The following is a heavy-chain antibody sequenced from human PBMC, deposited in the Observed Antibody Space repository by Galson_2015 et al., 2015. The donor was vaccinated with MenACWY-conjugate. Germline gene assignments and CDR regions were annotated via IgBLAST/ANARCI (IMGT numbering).Heavy chain of an antibody. CDR3: ARTTDYYDSSGYYGDFDY. CDR2: ISTYGGST. J-gene: IGHJ4*02. D-gene: IGHD3-22*01. Sequence: SLRLSCAGSGFIFTDYDMHWVRQAPGKGLEYVSAISTYGGSTYYADSVKGRFTISRDNSKNMLFLQMGGLRVEDTAVYYCARTTDYYDSSGYYGDFDYWGQGTLVTVSS. CDR1: GFIFTDYD. V-gene: IGHV3-64*02.